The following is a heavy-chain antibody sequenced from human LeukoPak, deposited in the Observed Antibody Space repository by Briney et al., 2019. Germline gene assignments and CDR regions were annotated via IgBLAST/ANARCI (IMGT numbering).Heavy chain of an antibody. CDR1: GYTFTSYG. Sequence: ASVKVSCKASGYTFTSYGISWVRQAPGQGLEWMGWISAYNGNTNYAQKLQGRVTMTTDTSTSTAYMELRSLRSDDTAVYYCARDLGGRSGWYNYYYYYGMDVWGQGTTVTVSS. CDR2: ISAYNGNT. D-gene: IGHD6-19*01. CDR3: ARDLGGRSGWYNYYYYYGMDV. V-gene: IGHV1-18*01. J-gene: IGHJ6*02.